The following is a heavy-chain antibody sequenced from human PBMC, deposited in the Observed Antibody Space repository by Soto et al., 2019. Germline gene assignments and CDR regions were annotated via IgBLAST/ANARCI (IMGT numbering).Heavy chain of an antibody. CDR1: GFTFSSYS. V-gene: IGHV3-48*02. CDR3: ARAHGDYLNSDY. J-gene: IGHJ4*02. Sequence: EVQLVESGGGLVQPGGSLRLSCAASGFTFSSYSMNWVRQAPGKGLEWVSYISSSSRTIYYADSVKGRFTISRDNAKNTLYLQMNSLRDEDTAVYYCARAHGDYLNSDYWGQGTLVTVSS. CDR2: ISSSSRTI. D-gene: IGHD4-17*01.